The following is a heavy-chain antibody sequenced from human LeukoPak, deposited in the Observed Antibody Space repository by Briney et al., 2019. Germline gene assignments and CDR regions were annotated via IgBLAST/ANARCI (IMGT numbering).Heavy chain of an antibody. J-gene: IGHJ4*02. CDR1: SGSIFSSNW. CDR2: IFHSGST. CDR3: ARVSSPEGVNFDY. D-gene: IGHD3-16*01. V-gene: IGHV4-4*02. Sequence: SGTLSLTCAVSSGSIFSSNWWSWVRQPPGKGLEWIGQIFHSGSTSYSPSLKSRVTISVDKSKNQFSLKLSSVTAADTAVYYCARVSSPEGVNFDYWGQGTLVTVSS.